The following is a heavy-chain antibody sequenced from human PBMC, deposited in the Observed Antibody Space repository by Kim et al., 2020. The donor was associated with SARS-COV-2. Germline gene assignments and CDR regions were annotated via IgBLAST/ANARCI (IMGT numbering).Heavy chain of an antibody. CDR3: AALLDDIVVVPAAKPPYYSGMDA. V-gene: IGHV4-39*01. CDR2: IYYSGST. J-gene: IGHJ6*02. CDR1: GGSISSSSYY. Sequence: SETLSLTCTVSGGSISSSSYYWGWIRQPPGKGLEWIGSIYYSGSTYYNPSLKSRVTISVDTSKNQFSLKLSSVTAADTAVYYCAALLDDIVVVPAAKPPYYSGMDAWGQGTTVTVSS. D-gene: IGHD2-2*01.